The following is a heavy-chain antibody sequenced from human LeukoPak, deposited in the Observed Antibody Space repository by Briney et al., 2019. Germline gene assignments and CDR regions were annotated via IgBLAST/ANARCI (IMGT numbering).Heavy chain of an antibody. D-gene: IGHD6-25*01. V-gene: IGHV3-74*01. J-gene: IGHJ4*02. Sequence: GGSLRLSCGASGFTFSSYAMSWVRQAPGKGLVWVSRINSDGSTTTYADSVKGRFTISRNNAKNTLYLQMNSLRAEDTAVYYCTRGGVDFWGQGTLVTVS. CDR1: GFTFSSYA. CDR2: INSDGSTT. CDR3: TRGGVDF.